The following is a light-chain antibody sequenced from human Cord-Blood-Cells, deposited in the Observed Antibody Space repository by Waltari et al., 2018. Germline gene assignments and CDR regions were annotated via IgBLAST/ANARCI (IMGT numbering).Light chain of an antibody. CDR2: EGS. V-gene: IGLV2-23*01. CDR3: CSYAGSSTYV. J-gene: IGLJ1*01. Sequence: QSALTQPAPVSGSPGQSITISCTGTSSDVGSYNLVSWYQQHPGKAPKLMIYEGSKRPSGVSNRFSGSKSGNMASLTISGLQAEDEADYYCCSYAGSSTYVFGTGTKVTVL. CDR1: SSDVGSYNL.